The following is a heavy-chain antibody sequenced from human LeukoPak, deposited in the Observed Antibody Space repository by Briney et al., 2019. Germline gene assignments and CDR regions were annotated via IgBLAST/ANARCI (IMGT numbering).Heavy chain of an antibody. D-gene: IGHD6-19*01. Sequence: PSETLSLTCTVSGGSIGSRSSYWGWIRQPPGKGLEWLGNIYYSGSTYYNPSLKSRLTISVDTSKNQFSLNLSSVTASDADTTVYYCARLVGSGPSHDAFDIWGQGTMVTVSS. J-gene: IGHJ3*02. CDR2: IYYSGST. V-gene: IGHV4-39*01. CDR3: ARLVGSGPSHDAFDI. CDR1: GGSIGSRSSY.